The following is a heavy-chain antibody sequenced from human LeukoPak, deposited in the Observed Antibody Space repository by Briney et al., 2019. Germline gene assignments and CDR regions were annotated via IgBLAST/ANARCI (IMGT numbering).Heavy chain of an antibody. CDR1: GFTFSSYA. V-gene: IGHV3-64*01. CDR2: ISSSGGST. CDR3: ARDYKGQGGYDY. J-gene: IGHJ4*02. Sequence: GGSLRLSCAASGFTFSSYAMHWVRQAPGKGLEYVSAISSSGGSTYYANSVKGRFTISRDNSKNTLYLQMGSLRAEDMAVYYCARDYKGQGGYDYWGQGTLVTVSS. D-gene: IGHD5-12*01.